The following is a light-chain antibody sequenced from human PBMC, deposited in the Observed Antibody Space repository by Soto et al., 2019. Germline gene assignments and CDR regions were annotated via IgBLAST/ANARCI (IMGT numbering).Light chain of an antibody. CDR2: GAS. CDR3: QQYDNSPIT. CDR1: QSVSSN. J-gene: IGKJ5*01. Sequence: EIVMTHSPATLSVSPWEIATLSCGASQSVSSNLACYQQKPGQAPRLLIYGASTRATGMPDRFSGTGSETDFTPTISRLEPEDFAVYYCQQYDNSPITFGQGTRLEIK. V-gene: IGKV3D-15*01.